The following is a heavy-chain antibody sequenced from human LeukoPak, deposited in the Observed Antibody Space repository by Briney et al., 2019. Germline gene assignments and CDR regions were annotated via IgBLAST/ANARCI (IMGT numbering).Heavy chain of an antibody. CDR2: IYTGAGT. CDR1: GLTVSNNY. CDR3: ARDLWYYYDSSGYYPDY. J-gene: IGHJ4*02. V-gene: IGHV3-53*01. D-gene: IGHD3-22*01. Sequence: GGSLRLSCAASGLTVSNNYMSWVRQAPGKGLEWVSVIYTGAGTYSADSVKGRFTISRDNAKNSLYLQMNSLRAEDTAVYYCARDLWYYYDSSGYYPDYWGQGTLVTVSS.